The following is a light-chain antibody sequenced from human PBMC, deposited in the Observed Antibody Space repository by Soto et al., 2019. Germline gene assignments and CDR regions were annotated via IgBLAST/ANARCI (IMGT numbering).Light chain of an antibody. J-gene: IGLJ1*01. CDR2: EVS. V-gene: IGLV2-14*01. Sequence: QSVLTQPASVSGSPGQSITISCTGTSSDVGGYNYVSWCQQHPGKAPKLMIYEVSNRPSGVSNRFSGSKSGNTASLTVSGLQAEDEADYYCSSYTGGNPSYVFGTGTKV. CDR3: SSYTGGNPSYV. CDR1: SSDVGGYNY.